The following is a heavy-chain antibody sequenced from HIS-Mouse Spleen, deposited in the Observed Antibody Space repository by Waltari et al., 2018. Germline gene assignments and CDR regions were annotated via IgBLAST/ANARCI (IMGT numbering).Heavy chain of an antibody. J-gene: IGHJ4*02. D-gene: IGHD4-4*01. CDR3: ARGHDYSNYFDY. Sequence: QVQLVQSGAEVKKPGASVQVSCKASGYTFTSYDINWVRQATGQGLEWMGWMNPNSGNKGYAQKFQGRVTMTRNTSISTAYMELSSLRSEDTAVYYCARGHDYSNYFDYWGQGTLVTVSS. CDR1: GYTFTSYD. V-gene: IGHV1-8*01. CDR2: MNPNSGNK.